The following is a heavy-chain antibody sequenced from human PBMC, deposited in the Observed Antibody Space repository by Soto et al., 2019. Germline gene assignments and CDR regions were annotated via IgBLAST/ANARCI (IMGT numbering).Heavy chain of an antibody. V-gene: IGHV1-69*01. J-gene: IGHJ4*02. CDR3: AGGRGFLPPGL. CDR1: GGTLSTYG. Sequence: QAQLVQSGAEVKEPGSSVKVSCKASGGTLSTYGINWVRQAPGQGLEWVGGISPMFGTVNNAQKFKGRVTITADEPTVTAYMELSSLRSEDTAVYYCAGGRGFLPPGLWDQGTRVTVSS. D-gene: IGHD4-17*01. CDR2: ISPMFGTV.